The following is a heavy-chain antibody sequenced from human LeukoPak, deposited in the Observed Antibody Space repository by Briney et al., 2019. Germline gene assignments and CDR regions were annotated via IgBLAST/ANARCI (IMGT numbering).Heavy chain of an antibody. J-gene: IGHJ4*02. Sequence: GGSLRLSCAASGFTFSVYGMHWVRQAPSKGLEWVAVIRYDGTNKYYGDSVKGRFTISRDNSKNTLYLQMNSLRAEDTAVYYCARALSAMVPDYWGQGTLLTVSS. CDR1: GFTFSVYG. D-gene: IGHD5-18*01. V-gene: IGHV3-33*08. CDR2: IRYDGTNK. CDR3: ARALSAMVPDY.